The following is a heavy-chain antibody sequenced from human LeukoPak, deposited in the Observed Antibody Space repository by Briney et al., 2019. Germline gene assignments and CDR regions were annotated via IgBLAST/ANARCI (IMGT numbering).Heavy chain of an antibody. CDR1: GGSIISYY. J-gene: IGHJ4*02. V-gene: IGHV4-4*07. CDR2: IYSSGSA. Sequence: SETLSLTCTVSGGSIISYYWGWIRQPPGKGLEWIGRIYSSGSANYNPSLNSRVTMSVDTSKNQFSLKLSSVTAADTAVYYCARETEAGAYFDYWGQGSLVTVSS. CDR3: ARETEAGAYFDY. D-gene: IGHD6-25*01.